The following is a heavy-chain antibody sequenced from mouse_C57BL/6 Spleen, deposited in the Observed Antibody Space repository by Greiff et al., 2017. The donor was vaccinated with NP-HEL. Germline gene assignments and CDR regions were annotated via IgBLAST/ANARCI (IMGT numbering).Heavy chain of an antibody. CDR2: INPNNGGT. D-gene: IGHD1-1*01. Sequence: EVQLQQSGPELVKPGASVKISCKASGYTFTDYYMNWVKQSHGKSLEWIGDINPNNGGTSYNQKFKGKATLTVDKSSSTAYMELRSLTSEDSAVYYCARSRYYGSRGYFDVWGTGTTVTVSS. CDR3: ARSRYYGSRGYFDV. CDR1: GYTFTDYY. J-gene: IGHJ1*03. V-gene: IGHV1-26*01.